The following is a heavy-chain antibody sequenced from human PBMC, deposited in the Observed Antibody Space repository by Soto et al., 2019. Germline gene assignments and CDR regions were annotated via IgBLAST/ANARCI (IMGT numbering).Heavy chain of an antibody. Sequence: GSLRLSCAVSGFVFSSYDMHWVRQAPGKGLEWVAVISNDGSNKDYADSVKGRFTIPRDNSKITLYLQMNGLRAEDTAVYYCAKGKTIFGVVVVSEYWGQGTLVTVSS. CDR1: GFVFSSYD. D-gene: IGHD3-3*01. CDR2: ISNDGSNK. CDR3: AKGKTIFGVVVVSEY. V-gene: IGHV3-30*18. J-gene: IGHJ1*01.